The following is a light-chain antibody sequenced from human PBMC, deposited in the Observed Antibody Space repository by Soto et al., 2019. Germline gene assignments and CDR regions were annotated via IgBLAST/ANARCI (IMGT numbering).Light chain of an antibody. Sequence: EIEMTQSPSTLSVSQGERATLSCRASQSVNSNLAWYQQKPGQAPRLLIYGASTRATGIPARFSGSGSGTEFTLTISSLQSEDFAVYYCQQYNNWPSLTFGQGTRVDIK. CDR2: GAS. CDR1: QSVNSN. J-gene: IGKJ1*01. V-gene: IGKV3-15*01. CDR3: QQYNNWPSLT.